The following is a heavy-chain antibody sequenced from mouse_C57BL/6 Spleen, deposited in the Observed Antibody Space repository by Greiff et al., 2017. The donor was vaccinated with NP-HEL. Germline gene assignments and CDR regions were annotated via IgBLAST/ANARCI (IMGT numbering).Heavy chain of an antibody. Sequence: VQLQQSVAELVRPGASVKLSCTASGFNIKNTYMHWVKQRLEQGLEWIGRIDPANGNTKYAPQFQGKATITADTSSNTAYLQLSSLTSEDTAIYYCAGDYYSNYDAMDYWGQGTSVTVSS. CDR2: IDPANGNT. J-gene: IGHJ4*01. D-gene: IGHD2-5*01. CDR3: AGDYYSNYDAMDY. V-gene: IGHV14-3*01. CDR1: GFNIKNTY.